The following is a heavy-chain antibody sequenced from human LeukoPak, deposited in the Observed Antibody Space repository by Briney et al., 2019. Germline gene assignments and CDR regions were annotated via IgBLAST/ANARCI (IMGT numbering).Heavy chain of an antibody. CDR3: ARLTRLSTSPDRYYLDY. Sequence: SETLSLTCTVSGDSISSYYWNWIRQPPGKGLEWIGYIYTSGGTNYIPSLKGRVTISIDTSKNQFSLKLSSVTAADSAVYYCARLTRLSTSPDRYYLDYWGQGTLVTVSS. V-gene: IGHV4-4*09. CDR1: GDSISSYY. CDR2: IYTSGGT. J-gene: IGHJ4*02. D-gene: IGHD6-6*01.